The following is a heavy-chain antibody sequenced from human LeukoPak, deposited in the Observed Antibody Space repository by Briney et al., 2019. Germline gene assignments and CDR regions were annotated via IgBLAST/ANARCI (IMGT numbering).Heavy chain of an antibody. D-gene: IGHD1-26*01. CDR2: ITTDKGNT. Sequence: ASVKVSRKASGYTFSSYAISWVRQAPGQGLEWMGWITTDKGNTNYAQKFQGRVTLTTDTSTSTAYMELRSLRPDDTAVYYCARRSGTYSDFDYWGQGTLVTVSS. CDR1: GYTFSSYA. J-gene: IGHJ4*02. CDR3: ARRSGTYSDFDY. V-gene: IGHV1-18*01.